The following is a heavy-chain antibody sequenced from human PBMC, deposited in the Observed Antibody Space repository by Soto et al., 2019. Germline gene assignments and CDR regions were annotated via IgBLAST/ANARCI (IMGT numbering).Heavy chain of an antibody. CDR2: IWYDGSNK. V-gene: IGHV3-33*01. J-gene: IGHJ6*02. CDR1: GFTFSSYG. CDR3: AREKRDVSGSYYGMDV. Sequence: QVQLVESGGGVVQPGRSLRLSCAASGFTFSSYGMHWVRQAPGKGLEWVAVIWYDGSNKYYADSVKGRFTISRDNSKNTLYLQMNSLRAEDTAVYYCAREKRDVSGSYYGMDVWGQGTTVTVSS. D-gene: IGHD1-26*01.